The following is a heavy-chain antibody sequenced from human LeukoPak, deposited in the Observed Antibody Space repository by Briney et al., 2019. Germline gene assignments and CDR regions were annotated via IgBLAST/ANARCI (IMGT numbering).Heavy chain of an antibody. J-gene: IGHJ4*02. D-gene: IGHD2-8*01. CDR1: GGSFSGYY. CDR3: ARGRSNGWFY. V-gene: IGHV4-34*01. CDR2: INHGGST. Sequence: PSETLSLTCAVYGGSFSGYYWSWIRQPPGKGLEWIGEINHGGSTNYNPSLKSRVTISVDTSKNQFSLKLSSVTAADTAVYYCARGRSNGWFYWGQGTLVTVSS.